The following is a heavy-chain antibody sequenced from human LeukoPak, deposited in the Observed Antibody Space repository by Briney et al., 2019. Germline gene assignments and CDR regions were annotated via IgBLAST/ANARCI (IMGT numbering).Heavy chain of an antibody. CDR2: ISSSGSTI. CDR3: AREGSSWSEGRLWYFDY. V-gene: IGHV3-48*03. D-gene: IGHD6-13*01. J-gene: IGHJ4*02. CDR1: GFTFSSYE. Sequence: PGGSLRLSCAASGFTFSSYEMNWVRQAPGKRLEWVSYISSSGSTIYYADSVKGRFTISRDNAKNSLYLQMNSLRAEDTAVYYCAREGSSWSEGRLWYFDYWGQGTLVTVSS.